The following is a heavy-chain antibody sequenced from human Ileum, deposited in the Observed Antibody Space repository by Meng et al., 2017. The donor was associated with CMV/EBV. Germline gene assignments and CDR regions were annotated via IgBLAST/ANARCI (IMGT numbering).Heavy chain of an antibody. Sequence: QVQLQESGPGLVKPSETLSLTFTGPGDSITSFYWSWIRQPAGKALEWIVRIYHGGSTNYNPSLKSRVTLSVDTSKNQFSMRLTSVTAADTAVYYCARGPGGFGDFNFDYWGQGTLVTVSS. D-gene: IGHD3-16*01. J-gene: IGHJ4*02. CDR2: IYHGGST. V-gene: IGHV4-4*07. CDR3: ARGPGGFGDFNFDY. CDR1: GDSITSFY.